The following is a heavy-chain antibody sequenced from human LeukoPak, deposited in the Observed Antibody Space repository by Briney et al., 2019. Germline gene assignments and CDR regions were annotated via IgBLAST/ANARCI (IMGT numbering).Heavy chain of an antibody. V-gene: IGHV1-24*01. CDR1: GYTLSELS. J-gene: IGHJ4*02. CDR3: ATVSRVEWLPTAYYFDY. D-gene: IGHD3-3*01. CDR2: FDPEDGET. Sequence: ASVKVSCKVSGYTLSELSMHWVRQAPGKGLEWMGGFDPEDGETIYAQKFQGRVTMTEDTSTDTAYMELSSLRSEDTGVYYCATVSRVEWLPTAYYFDYWGQGTLVTVSS.